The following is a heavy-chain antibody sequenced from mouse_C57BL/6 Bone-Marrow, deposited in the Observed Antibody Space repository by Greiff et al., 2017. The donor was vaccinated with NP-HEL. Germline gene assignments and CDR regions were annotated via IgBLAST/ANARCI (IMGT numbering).Heavy chain of an antibody. CDR2: IYPGNSDT. V-gene: IGHV1-5*01. Sequence: VQLQQSGTVLARPGASVKMSCKTSGYTFTSYWMHWVKQRPGQGLEWIGAIYPGNSDTSYNQKFKGKAKLTAVTSASTAYMELSSLTNEDSAVYYCTKGEDYGYDEFAYWGQGTLVTVSA. J-gene: IGHJ3*01. CDR3: TKGEDYGYDEFAY. CDR1: GYTFTSYW. D-gene: IGHD2-2*01.